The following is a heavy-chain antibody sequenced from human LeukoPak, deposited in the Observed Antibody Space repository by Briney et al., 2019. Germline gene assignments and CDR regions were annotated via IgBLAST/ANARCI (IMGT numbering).Heavy chain of an antibody. D-gene: IGHD2-8*01. CDR2: MNPNSGNT. CDR3: ARGDPLMYYYYYGMDV. J-gene: IGHJ6*02. Sequence: GASVTVSFKASGYTFTIYDINWVRQATGQGLERMGRMNPNSGNTGYAQKFQGRVTITRNTSISTAYMELSSLRSEDTAVYYCARGDPLMYYYYYGMDVWGQGTTVTVSS. V-gene: IGHV1-8*01. CDR1: GYTFTIYD.